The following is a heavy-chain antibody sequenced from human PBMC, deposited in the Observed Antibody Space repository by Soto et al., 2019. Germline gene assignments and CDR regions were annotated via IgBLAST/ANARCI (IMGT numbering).Heavy chain of an antibody. CDR3: ARAYYDSSGHYWYFDL. CDR2: INSDGSST. J-gene: IGHJ2*01. CDR1: GFTFSSYW. Sequence: EVQLVESGGGLVQPGGSLRLSCAASGFTFSSYWMHWVRQAPGKGLVWVSRINSDGSSTSYADSVKGRFTNSRDNAKNTLYLQMNSLRAEDTAVYYCARAYYDSSGHYWYFDLWGRGTLVTVSS. D-gene: IGHD3-22*01. V-gene: IGHV3-74*01.